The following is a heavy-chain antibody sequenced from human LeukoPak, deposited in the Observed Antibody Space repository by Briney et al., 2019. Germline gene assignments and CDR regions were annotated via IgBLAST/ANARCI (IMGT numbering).Heavy chain of an antibody. V-gene: IGHV3-53*01. CDR3: ARAGSSAVFDY. CDR1: GFTVSSNY. J-gene: IGHJ4*02. D-gene: IGHD6-6*01. Sequence: GGSMRLSCAASGFTVSSNYMSWVRQAPGKGLEWVSVIYSGGSTYYADSVKGRFTISRDNSKNTLYLQMNSLRAEDTAVYYCARAGSSAVFDYWGQGTLVTVSS. CDR2: IYSGGST.